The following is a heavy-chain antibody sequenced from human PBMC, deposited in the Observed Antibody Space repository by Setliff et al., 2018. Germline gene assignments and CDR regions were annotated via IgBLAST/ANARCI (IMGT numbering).Heavy chain of an antibody. J-gene: IGHJ6*02. CDR3: ARSTYYYGSGTQVPYYYYYGMDV. CDR2: INHSGST. D-gene: IGHD3-10*01. V-gene: IGHV4-34*01. Sequence: SETLSLTCAVYGGSFSGYYWSWIRQPPGKGLEWIGEINHSGSTNYNPSLKSRVTISVDTSKNQFSLKLSSVTAADTAVYYCARSTYYYGSGTQVPYYYYYGMDVWGQGTTVTVSS. CDR1: GGSFSGYY.